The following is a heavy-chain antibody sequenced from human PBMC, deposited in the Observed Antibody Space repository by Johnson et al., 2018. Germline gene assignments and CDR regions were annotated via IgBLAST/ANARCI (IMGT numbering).Heavy chain of an antibody. CDR3: ARDPARWFGGMDV. D-gene: IGHD3-16*01. Sequence: QVQLQESGPGLVKPSETLSLTCTVSGGSISSYYWSWIRQPPGKGLEWIGYIYYSGSTNYNPSLKSRVTISVDTSKNQFSLKRGSVTAADTAVYYCARDPARWFGGMDVWGQGTTVTVSS. CDR1: GGSISSYY. V-gene: IGHV4-59*01. CDR2: IYYSGST. J-gene: IGHJ6*02.